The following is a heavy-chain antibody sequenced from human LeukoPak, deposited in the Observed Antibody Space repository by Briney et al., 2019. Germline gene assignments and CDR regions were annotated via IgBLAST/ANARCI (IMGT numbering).Heavy chain of an antibody. CDR2: MNPNSGNT. CDR3: ARRGVYCRGGSCTYYYGMDV. J-gene: IGHJ6*02. CDR1: GYTFTSYD. V-gene: IGHV1-8*01. D-gene: IGHD2-15*01. Sequence: ASVKVSCKASGYTFTSYDINWVRQATGQGLEWMGWMNPNSGNTGYAQKFQGRVTMTRNTSISTAYMELSSLRSEDTAVYYCARRGVYCRGGSCTYYYGMDVWGQGTTVTVSS.